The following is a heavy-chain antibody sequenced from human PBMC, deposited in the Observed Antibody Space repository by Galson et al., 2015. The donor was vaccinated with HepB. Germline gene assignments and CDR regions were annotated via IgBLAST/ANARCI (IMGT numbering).Heavy chain of an antibody. CDR1: GFSFSSYA. V-gene: IGHV3-23*01. CDR3: AKLPNYGEPLDY. CDR2: ITRSGDNT. D-gene: IGHD4-17*01. J-gene: IGHJ4*02. Sequence: SLRLSCAASGFSFSSYAMRWVRQAPGKGLEWVSGITRSGDNTYYTDSVKGRFTISRDNSKNTLYLQMNNLRGDDTALCYCAKLPNYGEPLDYWGQGTLVTVSS.